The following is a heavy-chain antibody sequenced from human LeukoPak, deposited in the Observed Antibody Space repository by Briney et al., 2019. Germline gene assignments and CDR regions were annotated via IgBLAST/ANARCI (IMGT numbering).Heavy chain of an antibody. Sequence: GESLQISCKGSGYSFTSYWIGWVRQMPGKGLEWMGIIYPDDSDTRYSPSFQGQVTISADKSISTAYLQWSSLKASDTAIYYCARLSIQDSSRWFDHWGQGTLVTVSS. CDR3: ARLSIQDSSRWFDH. CDR2: IYPDDSDT. D-gene: IGHD3-3*01. V-gene: IGHV5-51*01. CDR1: GYSFTSYW. J-gene: IGHJ5*02.